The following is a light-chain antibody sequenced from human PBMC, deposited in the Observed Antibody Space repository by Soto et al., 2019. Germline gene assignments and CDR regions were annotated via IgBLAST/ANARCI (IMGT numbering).Light chain of an antibody. CDR1: QSVSSSY. V-gene: IGKV3-20*01. CDR3: QQYGSSPWT. CDR2: GAS. Sequence: EIVLTQSPGTLSLSPGERATLSCRASQSVSSSYLAWYQQKPGQAPRLLIYGASSRATGIPDRFSGSGSGTDVTLTISRLEPEDYAVYYCQQYGSSPWTFGQGTKVEIK. J-gene: IGKJ1*01.